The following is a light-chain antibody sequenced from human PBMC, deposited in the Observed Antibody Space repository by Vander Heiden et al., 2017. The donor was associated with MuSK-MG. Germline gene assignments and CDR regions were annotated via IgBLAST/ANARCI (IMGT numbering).Light chain of an antibody. CDR3: CTYAASSAL. CDR2: DLN. V-gene: IGLV2-23*02. CDR1: SVTFGSYSP. Sequence: SALTQPASVTGSPGQSITISCTGASVTFGSYSPVSWYQQFPGKAPKLIIYDLNKRPSGVSDRFSGSKSGNTASLTISGLQAEDEADYFCCTYAASSALFGGGTKVAVL. J-gene: IGLJ3*02.